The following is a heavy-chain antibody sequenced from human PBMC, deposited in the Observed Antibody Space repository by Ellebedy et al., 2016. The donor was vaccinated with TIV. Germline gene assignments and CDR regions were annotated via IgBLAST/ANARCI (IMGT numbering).Heavy chain of an antibody. J-gene: IGHJ6*02. CDR3: ATPMVRGVIPLWGMDV. Sequence: SETLSLTCTVSGGSISSSSYYWSWIRQPPGKGLEWIGEINHSGSNNYNPSLKSRVTISVDTSKNQFSLKLSSVTAADTAVYYCATPMVRGVIPLWGMDVWGQGTTVTVSS. V-gene: IGHV4-39*07. D-gene: IGHD3-10*01. CDR2: INHSGSN. CDR1: GGSISSSSYY.